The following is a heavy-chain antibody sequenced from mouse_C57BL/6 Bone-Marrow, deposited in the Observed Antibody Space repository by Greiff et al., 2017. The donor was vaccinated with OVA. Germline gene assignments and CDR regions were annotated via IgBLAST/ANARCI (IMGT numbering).Heavy chain of an antibody. CDR3: ANYGSSQGWYFDV. V-gene: IGHV1-81*01. J-gene: IGHJ1*03. CDR1: GYTFTSYG. CDR2: IYPRSGNT. Sequence: VQLQQSGAELARPGASVKLSCKASGYTFTSYGISWVKQRTGQGLEWIGEIYPRSGNTYYNEKFKGKATLTADKSSSTAYMELRSLTSEDSAVYFCANYGSSQGWYFDVWGTGTTVTVSS. D-gene: IGHD1-1*01.